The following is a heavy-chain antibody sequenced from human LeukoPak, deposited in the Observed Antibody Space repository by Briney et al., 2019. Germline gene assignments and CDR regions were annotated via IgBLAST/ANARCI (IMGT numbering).Heavy chain of an antibody. CDR1: GFTFSSYA. J-gene: IGHJ4*02. CDR3: ERTGY. V-gene: IGHV3-30*07. Sequence: GRSLRLSCAASGFTFSSYAMHWVRQAPGKGLEWVAVISYDGSNKYYADSVKGRFTISRDNAKNSLYLQMNSLRAEDTAVYYCERTGYWGQGTLVTVSS. CDR2: ISYDGSNK.